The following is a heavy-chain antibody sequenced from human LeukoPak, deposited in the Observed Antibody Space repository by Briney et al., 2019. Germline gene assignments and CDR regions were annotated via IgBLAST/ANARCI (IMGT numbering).Heavy chain of an antibody. D-gene: IGHD3-9*01. CDR3: AREISILTGSSYYYYYMDV. CDR1: GGSISSYY. V-gene: IGHV4-4*07. J-gene: IGHJ6*03. Sequence: PSETLSLTCTVSGGSISSYYWSWIRQPAGKGLEWIGRIYTSGSTNYNPSLKSRVTMSVDTSKNQFSLKLSSVTAADTAVYYCAREISILTGSSYYYYYMDVWGQGTLVTVSS. CDR2: IYTSGST.